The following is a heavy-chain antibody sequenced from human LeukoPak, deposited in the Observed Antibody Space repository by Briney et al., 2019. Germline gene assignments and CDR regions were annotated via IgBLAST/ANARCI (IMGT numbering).Heavy chain of an antibody. J-gene: IGHJ4*02. CDR3: AKEEDY. CDR1: AFTFNSYA. CDR2: ISDSGGST. V-gene: IGHV3-23*01. Sequence: PAGYLTLYSAASAFTFNSYAMSWVRQAQGHGLEWVSAISDSGGSTYYADSVKAPFTISRDNSKNTLYLQMNSLRAEDTAGYYCAKEEDYWGQGTLVTVAS.